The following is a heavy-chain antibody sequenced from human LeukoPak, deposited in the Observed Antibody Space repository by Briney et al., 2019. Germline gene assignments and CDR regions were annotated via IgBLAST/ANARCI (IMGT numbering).Heavy chain of an antibody. Sequence: PGGSLRLSCAASGFTFSSYSMNWVRQAPGKGLEWVSSISSGSSYIYYADSVKGRFTISRDNAKNSLYLQMNSLRAEDTAVYYCARVGLAAAGTKAFDIWGQGTMVTVSS. D-gene: IGHD6-13*01. CDR2: ISSGSSYI. J-gene: IGHJ3*02. V-gene: IGHV3-21*01. CDR1: GFTFSSYS. CDR3: ARVGLAAAGTKAFDI.